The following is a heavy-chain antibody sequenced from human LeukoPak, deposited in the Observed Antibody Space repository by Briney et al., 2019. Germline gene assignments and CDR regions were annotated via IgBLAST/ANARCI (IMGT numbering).Heavy chain of an antibody. Sequence: PGGSLRLSCAASGFTFSSYSMNWVRQAPGKGLEWVSSISSSSSYIYYADSVKGRFTISRDNAKNSLYLQMNSLRAEDTAVYYCARGVTAHPGQFDYWGQGTLVTVSS. CDR3: ARGVTAHPGQFDY. CDR1: GFTFSSYS. D-gene: IGHD2-21*02. CDR2: ISSSSSYI. J-gene: IGHJ4*02. V-gene: IGHV3-21*01.